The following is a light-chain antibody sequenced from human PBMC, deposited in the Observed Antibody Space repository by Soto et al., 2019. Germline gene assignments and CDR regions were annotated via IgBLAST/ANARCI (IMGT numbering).Light chain of an antibody. J-gene: IGLJ2*01. CDR2: STS. V-gene: IGLV7-43*01. CDR3: LLYFGSAELV. CDR1: TGTVNSGHY. Sequence: QAVVIQEPSLTVSPGGTVTLTCTSSTGTVNSGHYPNWFQQRPGQAPKALIYSTSNKYSWTPDHFSGSLLVGKAALTLSGVQPEDEADYFCLLYFGSAELVFGGGTKLTVL.